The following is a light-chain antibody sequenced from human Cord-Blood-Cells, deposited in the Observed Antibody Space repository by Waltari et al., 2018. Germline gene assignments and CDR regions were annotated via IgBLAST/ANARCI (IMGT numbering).Light chain of an antibody. CDR3: QQYNNWLRGT. Sequence: EIVMTQSPATLSVSPGERATLSCRASQIVSSNLAWYQQKPGQAPRLLIYGASTRATGIPARFSGSGSGTEFTLTISSLQSEDFAVYYCQQYNNWLRGTFGQGTKVEIK. V-gene: IGKV3-15*01. J-gene: IGKJ1*01. CDR2: GAS. CDR1: QIVSSN.